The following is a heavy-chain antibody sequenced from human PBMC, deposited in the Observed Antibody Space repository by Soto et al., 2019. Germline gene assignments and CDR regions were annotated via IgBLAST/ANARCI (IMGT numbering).Heavy chain of an antibody. CDR1: GFTFSTNW. CDR2: INRDGSST. J-gene: IGHJ4*02. V-gene: IGHV3-74*01. Sequence: EVQLVESGGVLVQPGGSLRLSCAASGFTFSTNWMHWVRQAPGKGLVWVSRINRDGSSTNYADPVKGRFTISRDNAENTLFLQMNSLTADDTAVYYCSRGPTGWYGFDYWGQGTLVTVSS. CDR3: SRGPTGWYGFDY. D-gene: IGHD6-19*01.